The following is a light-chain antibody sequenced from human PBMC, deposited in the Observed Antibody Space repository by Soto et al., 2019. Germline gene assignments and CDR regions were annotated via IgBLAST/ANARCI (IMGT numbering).Light chain of an antibody. CDR3: QHYANSVWT. CDR2: AAS. CDR1: QSVSSSQ. V-gene: IGKV3-20*01. J-gene: IGKJ1*01. Sequence: IVLTQSPDTLSLSPGERATLSCRASQSVSSSQFVWYHQNPGQAPVLLIYAASSRAPGIPDRFSGSGSGTDVTLTVSELETEDFAVYYCQHYANSVWTFGQGTKVEIK.